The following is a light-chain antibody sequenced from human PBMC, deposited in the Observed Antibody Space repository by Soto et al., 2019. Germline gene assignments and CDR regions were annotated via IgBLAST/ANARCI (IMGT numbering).Light chain of an antibody. CDR3: QQFSSYPLT. Sequence: EIVLTQSPGILSLSPWERASLSCRASQKISSTVLAWYQQKPGQAPRLLIYGAFNRATGIPDRFSGRGSGTDCTLTSSRREPEDFAVYYCQQFSSYPLTFGGGTKVDIK. V-gene: IGKV3-20*01. J-gene: IGKJ4*01. CDR1: QKISSTV. CDR2: GAF.